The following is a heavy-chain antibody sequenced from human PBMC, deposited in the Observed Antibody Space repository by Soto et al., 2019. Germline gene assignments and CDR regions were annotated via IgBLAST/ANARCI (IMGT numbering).Heavy chain of an antibody. CDR2: IWYDGSNK. V-gene: IGHV3-33*01. CDR3: AGRGIASTGLIDY. Sequence: GSLRLSCAASGFTFSSYGMHWVRQAPGKGLEWVAVIWYDGSNKYYADSVKGRFTISRDNSKNTLYLQMNSLRAEDTAVYYCAGRGIASTGLIDYWGQGTLVTVSS. CDR1: GFTFSSYG. J-gene: IGHJ4*02. D-gene: IGHD6-13*01.